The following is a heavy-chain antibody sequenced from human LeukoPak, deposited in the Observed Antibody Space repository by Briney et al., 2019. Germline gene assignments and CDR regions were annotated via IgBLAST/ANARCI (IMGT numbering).Heavy chain of an antibody. D-gene: IGHD5-18*01. Sequence: GGSLRLSCAASKFTFSNYAMSWVRQAPGKGLEWVSAISGSGGSTYYADSVKGRFTISRDNSKNTLYLQMNSLRAEDTAVYYCAKVPYQYSYTLAGVDYWGQGTLVTVSS. J-gene: IGHJ4*02. CDR2: ISGSGGST. CDR1: KFTFSNYA. CDR3: AKVPYQYSYTLAGVDY. V-gene: IGHV3-23*01.